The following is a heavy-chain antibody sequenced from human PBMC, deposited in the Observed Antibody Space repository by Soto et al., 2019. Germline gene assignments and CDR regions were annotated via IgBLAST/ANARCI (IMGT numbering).Heavy chain of an antibody. CDR1: GFTFSSYG. CDR2: ISYDGSNK. V-gene: IGHV3-30*18. D-gene: IGHD6-13*01. J-gene: IGHJ4*02. CDR3: AKALIAAAGTGSSFDY. Sequence: QVQLVESGGGVVQPGRSLRLSCAASGFTFSSYGMYWVRQAPGKGLEWVAVISYDGSNKYYADSVKGRFTISRDNSKNQLYLQMNSLRAEDTAVYYCAKALIAAAGTGSSFDYWGQGTLVTVS.